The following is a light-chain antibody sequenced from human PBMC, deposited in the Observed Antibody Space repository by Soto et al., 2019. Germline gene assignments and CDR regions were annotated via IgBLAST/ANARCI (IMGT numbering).Light chain of an antibody. J-gene: IGLJ2*01. V-gene: IGLV1-47*01. CDR1: SSNIGSNY. Sequence: QSVLTQPPSASGTPGQRVTISCSGSSSNIGSNYVYWYQQLPGTAPKLLIYRNNQRPSGVPDRFSGSKSGTSASLAISWLRYEDEADYYCAAWDDSLSHVVFGGGTKLTVL. CDR3: AAWDDSLSHVV. CDR2: RNN.